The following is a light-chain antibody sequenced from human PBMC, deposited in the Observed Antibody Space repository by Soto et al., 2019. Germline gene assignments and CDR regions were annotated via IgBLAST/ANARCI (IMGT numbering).Light chain of an antibody. J-gene: IGKJ3*01. CDR1: QTVSSY. V-gene: IGKV3-11*01. Sequence: EIVLTQSPATLSLSPGERATLSCRASQTVSSYLIWYQHKPGQAPRLLIYDASNRATGIPGRFSGSGSGTDFTLTISSLEPEDCAVYYCQQRSNWPPTFGPGTKVDIK. CDR2: DAS. CDR3: QQRSNWPPT.